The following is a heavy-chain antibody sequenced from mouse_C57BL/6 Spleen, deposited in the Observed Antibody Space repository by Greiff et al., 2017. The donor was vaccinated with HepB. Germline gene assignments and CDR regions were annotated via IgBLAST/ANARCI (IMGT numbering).Heavy chain of an antibody. CDR3: ARHVYYDYDEGAWFAY. J-gene: IGHJ3*01. CDR2: ISSGGSYT. D-gene: IGHD2-4*01. CDR1: GFTFSSYG. Sequence: EVHLVESGGDLVKPGGSLKLSCAASGFTFSSYGMSWVRQTPDKRLEWVATISSGGSYTYYPDSVKGRFTISRDNAKNTLYLQMSSLKSEDTAMYYCARHVYYDYDEGAWFAYWGQVTLVTVSA. V-gene: IGHV5-6*01.